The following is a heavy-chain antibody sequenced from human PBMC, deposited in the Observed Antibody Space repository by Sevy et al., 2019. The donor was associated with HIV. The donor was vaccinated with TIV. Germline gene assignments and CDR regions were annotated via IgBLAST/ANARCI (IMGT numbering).Heavy chain of an antibody. CDR3: TKDWGSGTTLVRAFDL. CDR2: IKNENEGGTT. Sequence: GGSLRLSCAASGFPFSDAWMNWVRQAPGKGLEWVGLIKNENEGGTTDYTSPVKCIFTISRDDSKNTLILQMSSLKTVDTAIYYCTKDWGSGTTLVRAFDLWGQGTMVTVSS. D-gene: IGHD1-7*01. CDR1: GFPFSDAW. J-gene: IGHJ3*01. V-gene: IGHV3-15*01.